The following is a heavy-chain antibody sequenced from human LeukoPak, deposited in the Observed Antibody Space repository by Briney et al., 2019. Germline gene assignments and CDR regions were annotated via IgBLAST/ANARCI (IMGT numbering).Heavy chain of an antibody. CDR3: ARGMTTVTLLDY. J-gene: IGHJ4*02. CDR1: GGSFSGYY. V-gene: IGHV4-34*01. D-gene: IGHD4-17*01. Sequence: SETLSHTCAVYGGSFSGYYWSWIRQPPGKGLEWIGEINHSGSTNYNPSLKSRVTISVDTSKNQFPLKLSSVTAADTAVYYCARGMTTVTLLDYWGQGTLVTVSS. CDR2: INHSGST.